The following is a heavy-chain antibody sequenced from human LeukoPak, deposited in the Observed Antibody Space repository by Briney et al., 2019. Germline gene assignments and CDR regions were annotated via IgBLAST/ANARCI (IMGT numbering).Heavy chain of an antibody. V-gene: IGHV4-4*02. CDR2: VHLDGRT. Sequence: SETLSLTCDVSGGSVTSTNWWTWFRPPPGKGLEWIGEVHLDGRTNYNPSLESRLVMSADLPENHISLKLTSVTAADTAVYYCAREGGFYRPLDYSGQGTLVTVSS. D-gene: IGHD6-25*01. CDR1: GGSVTSTNW. J-gene: IGHJ4*02. CDR3: AREGGFYRPLDY.